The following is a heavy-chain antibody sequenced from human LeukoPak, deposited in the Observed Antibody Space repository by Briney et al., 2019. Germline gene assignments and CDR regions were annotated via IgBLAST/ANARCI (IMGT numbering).Heavy chain of an antibody. Sequence: ASVKVSCKASGYAFTSYDINWVRQATGQGLEWMGWMNPNSGNTGYAQKFQGRVTITADESTSTAYMELSSLRSEDTAVYYCAREGSGWYGGFDYWGQGTLVTVSS. V-gene: IGHV1-8*01. J-gene: IGHJ4*02. CDR1: GYAFTSYD. CDR2: MNPNSGNT. CDR3: AREGSGWYGGFDY. D-gene: IGHD6-19*01.